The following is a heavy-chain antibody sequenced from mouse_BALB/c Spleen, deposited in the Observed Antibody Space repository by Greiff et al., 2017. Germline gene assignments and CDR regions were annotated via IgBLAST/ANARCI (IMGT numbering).Heavy chain of an antibody. CDR1: GFTFSSFG. CDR3: ARASRATRAMDY. Sequence: DVMLVESGGGLVQPGGSRKLSCAASGFTFSSFGMHWVRQAPEKGLEWVAYISSGSSTIYYADTVKGRFTISRDNPKNTLFLQMTSLRSEDTAMYYCARASRATRAMDYWGQGTSVTVSS. J-gene: IGHJ4*01. D-gene: IGHD3-1*01. V-gene: IGHV5-17*02. CDR2: ISSGSSTI.